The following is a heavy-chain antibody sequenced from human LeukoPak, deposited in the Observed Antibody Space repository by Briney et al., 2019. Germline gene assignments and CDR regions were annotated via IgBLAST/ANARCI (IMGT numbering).Heavy chain of an antibody. V-gene: IGHV3-7*01. D-gene: IGHD5-24*01. CDR2: IKHDGSEK. CDR1: GFTFRTYW. CDR3: APQGDGYNSPFDY. Sequence: PGGSLRLSCAASGFTFRTYWMSWVRQAPGKGLEWVANIKHDGSEKYYVDSVKGRFTISRDNAKNSLYLQMNSLRAEDTAVYYCAPQGDGYNSPFDYWGQGTLVTVSS. J-gene: IGHJ4*02.